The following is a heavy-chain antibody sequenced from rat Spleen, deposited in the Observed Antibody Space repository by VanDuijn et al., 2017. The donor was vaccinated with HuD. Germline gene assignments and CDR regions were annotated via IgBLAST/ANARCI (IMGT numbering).Heavy chain of an antibody. CDR3: VRQETSGYSNWFTY. CDR1: GFTFNNYY. J-gene: IGHJ3*01. CDR2: ISPSGGGT. V-gene: IGHV5-25*01. Sequence: EVQLVESDGGLVQPGRSLKLSCAASGFTFNNYYMAWVRQAPTKGLEWVASISPSGGGTWYRDSVKGRFTVSRDNADSTLYLQMDSLRSEDTATYYCVRQETSGYSNWFTYWGQGTLVTVSS. D-gene: IGHD4-3*01.